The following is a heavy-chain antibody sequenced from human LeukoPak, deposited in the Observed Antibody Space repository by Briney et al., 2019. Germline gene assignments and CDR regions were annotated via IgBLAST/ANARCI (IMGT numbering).Heavy chain of an antibody. CDR3: AKRDGNYSPFEY. V-gene: IGHV4-59*01. CDR2: IYYSGST. J-gene: IGHJ4*02. CDR1: GGSISSYY. D-gene: IGHD1-7*01. Sequence: PSQTLSLTCTVSGGSISSYYWSWIRQPPGKGLEWIGYIYYSGSTNYNPSLKSRVTISVDTSKNQFSLKLSSVTAADTALYYCAKRDGNYSPFEYWGQGTLVTVSS.